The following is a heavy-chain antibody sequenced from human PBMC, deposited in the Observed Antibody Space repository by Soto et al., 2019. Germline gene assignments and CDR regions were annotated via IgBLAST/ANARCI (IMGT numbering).Heavy chain of an antibody. V-gene: IGHV3-53*02. J-gene: IGHJ4*02. CDR1: GFSVGSNY. CDR3: ARKSDSSPVPEADGV. Sequence: EVQLVETGGGLIQPGGCLRLSCAASGFSVGSNYMTWVRQSPGKGLEWVSLIYSNGDTDYADSVKGRFSISRDNFKNTLYLQMNNLRAEDTAVYHCARKSDSSPVPEADGVWGRGTLVTVSS. CDR2: IYSNGDT. D-gene: IGHD2-8*01.